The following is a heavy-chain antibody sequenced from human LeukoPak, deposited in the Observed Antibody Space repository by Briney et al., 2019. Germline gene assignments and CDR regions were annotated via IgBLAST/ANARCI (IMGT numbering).Heavy chain of an antibody. CDR1: GFTFSSYA. J-gene: IGHJ4*02. CDR3: AKDAQSPEVTYYFDY. D-gene: IGHD5-18*01. Sequence: GGSLRLSCAASGFTFSSYAVNWVRQALGKGLEWVSAISGSGGSTYYADSVKGRFTISRDNSKNTLYLQMNSLRAEDTAIYYCAKDAQSPEVTYYFDYWGQGTLVTVSS. CDR2: ISGSGGST. V-gene: IGHV3-23*01.